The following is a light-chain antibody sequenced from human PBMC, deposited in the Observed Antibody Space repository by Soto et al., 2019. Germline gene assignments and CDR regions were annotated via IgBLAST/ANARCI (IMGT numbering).Light chain of an antibody. V-gene: IGKV1-12*01. CDR3: QPAYSFPLT. CDR1: QGLGVW. J-gene: IGKJ4*01. CDR2: GAS. Sequence: DIQMTQSPSSVSASVGDRVTITCRASQGLGVWLGWYQQKPGKAPQLLIFGASGLQSGVPSRFSGSGSGTDFTLTISSLQPEHFATYYCQPAYSFPLTFGGGTKVDIK.